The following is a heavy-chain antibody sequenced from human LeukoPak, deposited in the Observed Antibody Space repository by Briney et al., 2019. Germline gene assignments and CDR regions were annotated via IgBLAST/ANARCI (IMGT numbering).Heavy chain of an antibody. J-gene: IGHJ5*02. D-gene: IGHD3-10*01. CDR3: ARGSDWFDP. CDR2: IYYSGNT. Sequence: PSETLSLTCTVSGDSISTSNSYWGWIRQPPGKGLEWIGSIYYSGNTYYNASLKSRVTISVDTSKNQFSLKLSSVTAADTAVYYCARGSDWFDPGGQGTLVTVSS. V-gene: IGHV4-39*01. CDR1: GDSISTSNSY.